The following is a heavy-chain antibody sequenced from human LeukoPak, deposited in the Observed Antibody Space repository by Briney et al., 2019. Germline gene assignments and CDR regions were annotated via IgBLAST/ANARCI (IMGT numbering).Heavy chain of an antibody. CDR3: AKLSSGWYNKIY. CDR2: IYYSGST. Sequence: SETLSLTCTVSGGSISSSSYYWGWIRQPPGKGLEWIGSIYYSGSTYYNPSLKSRVTISVDTSKNQSSLKLSSVTAADTAVYYCAKLSSGWYNKIYWGQGTLVTVSS. V-gene: IGHV4-39*01. D-gene: IGHD6-19*01. CDR1: GGSISSSSYY. J-gene: IGHJ4*02.